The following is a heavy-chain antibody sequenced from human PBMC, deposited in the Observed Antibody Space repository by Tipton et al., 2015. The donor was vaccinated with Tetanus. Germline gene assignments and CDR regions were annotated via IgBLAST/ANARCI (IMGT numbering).Heavy chain of an antibody. Sequence: QLVQSGAEVKKPGASVKISCKASGYTFTSYLIHWVRQAPGQGLEWMGIINPNDGERMYAQRFQGRLTMTRDTSTSTVYMDLSSLGSDDTAVYYCAGGWSECSSWSCSPFDSWGQGTLVTVSS. CDR3: AGGWSECSSWSCSPFDS. D-gene: IGHD2-2*01. CDR2: INPNDGER. J-gene: IGHJ4*02. V-gene: IGHV1-46*01. CDR1: GYTFTSYL.